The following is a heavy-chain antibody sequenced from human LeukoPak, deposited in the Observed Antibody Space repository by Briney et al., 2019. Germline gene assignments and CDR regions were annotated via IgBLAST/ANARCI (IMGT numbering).Heavy chain of an antibody. D-gene: IGHD6-13*01. J-gene: IGHJ4*02. CDR3: ARSSQADDY. V-gene: IGHV3-74*01. CDR2: INPGGSSI. CDR1: GFTFSSYW. Sequence: GESLRLSCAASGFTFSSYWMHWVRQVPGKGLVWVARINPGGSSITYADSVKGRFTISRDNAKNTLYLQMDSLRAEDTGVYYCARSSQADDYWGQGTLVTVSS.